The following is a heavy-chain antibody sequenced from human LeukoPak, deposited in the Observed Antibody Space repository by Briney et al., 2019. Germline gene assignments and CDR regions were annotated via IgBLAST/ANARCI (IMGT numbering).Heavy chain of an antibody. CDR1: GGSISRYY. CDR2: IHSSGST. V-gene: IGHV4-4*07. Sequence: PSETLSLTCTVSGGSISRYYWSWIRQPAGKGLEWIGRIHSSGSTNYNPSLKSRVTMSVDTSRNQFFLRLSSVTAADTAVYYCARFSEYSHSSVHYLDYWGQGTLVSVSS. CDR3: ARFSEYSHSSVHYLDY. J-gene: IGHJ4*02. D-gene: IGHD3-22*01.